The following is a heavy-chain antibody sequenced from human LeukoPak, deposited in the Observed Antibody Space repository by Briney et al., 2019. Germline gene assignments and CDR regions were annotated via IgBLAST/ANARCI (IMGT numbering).Heavy chain of an antibody. J-gene: IGHJ4*02. V-gene: IGHV3-74*01. Sequence: GGSLTLSCAASGFTFSNYWMHWVRQDPLKGLVWVSRINSDGGSTGYADSGKGRFTISRDNAKTTLYLQMNSLRAEDTALYYCARGGTSGSLIYWGQGTLVTVSS. D-gene: IGHD1-26*01. CDR2: INSDGGST. CDR1: GFTFSNYW. CDR3: ARGGTSGSLIY.